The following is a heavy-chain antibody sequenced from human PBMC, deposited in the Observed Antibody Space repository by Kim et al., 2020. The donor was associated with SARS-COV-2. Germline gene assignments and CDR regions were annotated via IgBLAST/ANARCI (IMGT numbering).Heavy chain of an antibody. CDR1: GGSISSYY. D-gene: IGHD6-13*01. CDR3: ARHQSSSWPTWGTSNWFDP. J-gene: IGHJ5*02. Sequence: SETLSLTCTVSGGSISSYYWSWIRQPPGKGLEWIGYIYYSGSTNYNPSLKSRVTISVDTSKNQFSLKLSSVTAADTAVYYCARHQSSSWPTWGTSNWFDPWGQGTLVTVSS. CDR2: IYYSGST. V-gene: IGHV4-59*08.